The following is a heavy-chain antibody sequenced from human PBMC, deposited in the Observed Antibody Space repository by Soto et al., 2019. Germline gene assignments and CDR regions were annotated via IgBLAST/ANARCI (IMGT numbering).Heavy chain of an antibody. Sequence: QVQLVQSGAEVKKPGSSVKVSCKASGGTFSSYAISWVRQAPGQGLEWMGGIIPIFGTANYAQKFQGRVTITADESTSTAYMELSSLRSEDTAVYYCASSFVPAAIGGGYYYGMDVWGQGTTVTVPS. CDR2: IIPIFGTA. J-gene: IGHJ6*02. CDR3: ASSFVPAAIGGGYYYGMDV. D-gene: IGHD2-2*01. CDR1: GGTFSSYA. V-gene: IGHV1-69*12.